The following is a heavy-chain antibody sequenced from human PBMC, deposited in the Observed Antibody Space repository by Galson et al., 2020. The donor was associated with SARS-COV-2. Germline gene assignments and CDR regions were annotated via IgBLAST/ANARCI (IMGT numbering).Heavy chain of an antibody. CDR3: ARDLVVGYYGMDV. D-gene: IGHD2-15*01. Sequence: GESLKISCAASGFTFSSYGMHWVRQAPGKGLEWVAVISYDGSNKYYADSVKGRFTISRDNSKNTLYLQMNSLRAEDTAVYYCARDLVVGYYGMDVWGQGTTVTVSS. V-gene: IGHV3-30*03. CDR1: GFTFSSYG. CDR2: ISYDGSNK. J-gene: IGHJ6*02.